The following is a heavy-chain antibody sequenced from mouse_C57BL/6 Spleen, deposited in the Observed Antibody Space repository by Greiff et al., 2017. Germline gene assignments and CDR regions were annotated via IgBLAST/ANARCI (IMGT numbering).Heavy chain of an antibody. J-gene: IGHJ4*01. CDR3: AREGYYGVDY. V-gene: IGHV1-69*01. Sequence: VQLQQPGAELVMPGASVKLSCKASGYTFTSYWMHWVKQRPGQGLEWIGEIDPSDSYTNYNQKFKGKSTLTVDKSSSTAYMQLSSLTSEDSAVYYCAREGYYGVDYWGQGTSVTVSS. CDR2: IDPSDSYT. CDR1: GYTFTSYW.